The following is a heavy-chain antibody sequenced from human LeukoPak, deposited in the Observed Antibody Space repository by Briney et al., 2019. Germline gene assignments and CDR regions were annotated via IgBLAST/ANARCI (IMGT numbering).Heavy chain of an antibody. D-gene: IGHD6-13*01. V-gene: IGHV1-46*01. Sequence: ASVKVSCKASGYTFTSYYMHWVRQAPGQGLEWMGIINPSGGSTSYAQKFRGRVTMTRDTSTSTVYMELSSLRSEDTAVYYCARDPGIAAVSRGYYYYYYMDVWGKGTTVTISS. CDR2: INPSGGST. CDR3: ARDPGIAAVSRGYYYYYYMDV. CDR1: GYTFTSYY. J-gene: IGHJ6*03.